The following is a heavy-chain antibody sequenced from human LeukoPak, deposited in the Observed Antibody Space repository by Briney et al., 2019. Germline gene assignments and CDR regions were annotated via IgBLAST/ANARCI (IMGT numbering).Heavy chain of an antibody. V-gene: IGHV5-51*01. Sequence: GESLKISCKGSGYSFTTCWIGWVREMPGKGLEWMGIIYPGDSDTRYSPSFQGQVTISADKSISTAYLQWSSLKASDTAMYYCAIAEDIVVVPAAITLPDYWGQGTLVTVSS. J-gene: IGHJ4*02. D-gene: IGHD2-2*01. CDR2: IYPGDSDT. CDR3: AIAEDIVVVPAAITLPDY. CDR1: GYSFTTCW.